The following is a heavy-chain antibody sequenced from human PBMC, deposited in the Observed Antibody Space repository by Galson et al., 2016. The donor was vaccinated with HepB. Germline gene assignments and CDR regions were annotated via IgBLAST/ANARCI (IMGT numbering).Heavy chain of an antibody. J-gene: IGHJ4*02. CDR1: GFTFRNFW. Sequence: SLRLSCAASGFTFRNFWMSWVRQAPGKGLEWVANIKQGGSQTYYVDSVKGRFTISRDDAKNSLYLQMNSLRAEDTAVYYCARLWFGETHFDYWGQGAVVTVSS. CDR2: IKQGGSQT. CDR3: ARLWFGETHFDY. D-gene: IGHD3-10*01. V-gene: IGHV3-7*01.